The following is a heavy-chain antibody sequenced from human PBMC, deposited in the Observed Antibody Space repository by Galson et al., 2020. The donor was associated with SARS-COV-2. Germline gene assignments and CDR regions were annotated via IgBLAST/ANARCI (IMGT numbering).Heavy chain of an antibody. CDR1: GYTFTGYS. CDR2: INPNRGGT. J-gene: IGHJ3*02. CDR3: AREVLGGGRDAFDI. D-gene: IGHD3-3*02. Sequence: ASVKVSCKASGYTFTGYSMHWVRQAPGQGLEWMGWINPNRGGTNYAQKFQGRVTMTRDTSISTAYMELSRLRSDDTAVYYCAREVLGGGRDAFDIWGQGTMVTVSS. V-gene: IGHV1-2*02.